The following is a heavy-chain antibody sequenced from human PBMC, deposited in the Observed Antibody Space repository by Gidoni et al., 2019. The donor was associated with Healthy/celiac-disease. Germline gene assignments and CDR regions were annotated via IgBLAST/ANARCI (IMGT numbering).Heavy chain of an antibody. J-gene: IGHJ6*02. CDR3: ARHLTGIAAADYYYYYYGMDV. CDR2: SYPGDSDT. Sequence: EVQLVQSGAEVKKPGESLKISCKGSGYSFPSYWLGWVRQMPGKGLEWMGISYPGDSDTRYSPSFQGQVTISADKSISTAYLQWSSLKASDTAMYYCARHLTGIAAADYYYYYYGMDVWGQGTTVTVSS. D-gene: IGHD6-13*01. CDR1: GYSFPSYW. V-gene: IGHV5-51*01.